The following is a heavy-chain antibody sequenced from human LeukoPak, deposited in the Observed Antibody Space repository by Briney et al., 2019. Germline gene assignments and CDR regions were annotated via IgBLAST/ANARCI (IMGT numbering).Heavy chain of an antibody. CDR1: GGSISSYY. V-gene: IGHV4-59*08. CDR3: TRRLSNGATLNYFDY. J-gene: IGHJ4*02. Sequence: SETLSLTCTVSGGSISSYYWSWIRQTPGKGLEWIGNIFDSGDTNYSPSLQSRVTISVDTSKKQFSLKLRSVTAADTAVYYCTRRLSNGATLNYFDYWGQGTLVTVSS. D-gene: IGHD4/OR15-4a*01. CDR2: IFDSGDT.